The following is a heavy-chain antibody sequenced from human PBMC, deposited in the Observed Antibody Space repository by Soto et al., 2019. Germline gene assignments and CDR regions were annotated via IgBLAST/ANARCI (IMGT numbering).Heavy chain of an antibody. CDR3: ARSQGSSTSLEIYYYYYYGMDV. V-gene: IGHV1-69*01. J-gene: IGHJ6*02. CDR2: IIPISGTA. Sequence: QVQLVQSGAEVKKPGSSVKVSCKASGGTFSSYAISWVRQAPEQGLEWMGGIIPISGTANYAQKFQGRVTXXXXXXXXXXXXXXXXXXXXXXXVYYCARSQGSSTSLEIYYYYYYGMDVWGQGTTVTVSS. D-gene: IGHD2-2*01. CDR1: GGTFSSYA.